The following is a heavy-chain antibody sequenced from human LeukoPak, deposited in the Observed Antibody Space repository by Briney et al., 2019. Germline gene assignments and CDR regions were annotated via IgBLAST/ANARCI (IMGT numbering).Heavy chain of an antibody. CDR3: AAKGNGYTGTYVFAH. J-gene: IGHJ4*02. CDR1: GFSVTSNY. V-gene: IGHV3-66*01. D-gene: IGHD5-12*01. Sequence: GGSLTLSCAASGFSVTSNYMSWVRQAPGKGLEWVSVLYSSGYTKYADSVKGRFSISRDTSENTLSLQMNSLRAEDSAVYYCAAKGNGYTGTYVFAHWGRGTLVTVSS. CDR2: LYSSGYT.